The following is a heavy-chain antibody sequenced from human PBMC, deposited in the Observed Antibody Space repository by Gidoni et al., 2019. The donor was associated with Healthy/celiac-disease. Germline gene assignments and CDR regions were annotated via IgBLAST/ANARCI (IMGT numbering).Heavy chain of an antibody. V-gene: IGHV3-66*01. CDR1: GFTVSSNY. D-gene: IGHD6-19*01. CDR3: ARDGIAVAPGGVDY. CDR2: IYSGGST. Sequence: EVQLVESGGGLFQPGGSLRLSRAASGFTVSSNYMSWVRQAPGKGLEWVSVIYSGGSTYYADSVKGRFTISRDNSKNTLYLQMNSLIAEDTAVYYCARDGIAVAPGGVDYWGQGTLVTVSS. J-gene: IGHJ4*02.